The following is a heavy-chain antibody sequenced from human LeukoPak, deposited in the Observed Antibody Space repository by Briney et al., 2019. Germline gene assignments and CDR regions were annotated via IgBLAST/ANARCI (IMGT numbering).Heavy chain of an antibody. CDR3: ARAHSNYDYYYMDV. Sequence: PGGSLRLSCAASGFTFSSYGMHWVRQAPGKGLEWVAVKWYDGSNKYYADSVKGRFTISRDNSKNTLYLQMNSLRAEDTAVYYCARAHSNYDYYYMDVWGKGTTVTVSS. V-gene: IGHV3-33*01. CDR2: KWYDGSNK. CDR1: GFTFSSYG. D-gene: IGHD4-11*01. J-gene: IGHJ6*03.